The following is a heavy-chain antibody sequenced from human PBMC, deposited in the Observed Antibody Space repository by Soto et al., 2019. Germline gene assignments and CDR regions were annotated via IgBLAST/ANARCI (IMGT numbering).Heavy chain of an antibody. CDR1: GFTFSSYA. CDR3: VKSHPYYDSSGYYMYYFDY. CDR2: ISSNGGST. D-gene: IGHD3-22*01. Sequence: QPGGSLRLSCSASGFTFSSYAMHWVRQAPGKGLEYVSAISSNGGSTYYADSVKGRFTISRDNSKNTLYLQMSSLRAEDTAVYYCVKSHPYYDSSGYYMYYFDYWGQGTLVTVSS. J-gene: IGHJ4*02. V-gene: IGHV3-64D*06.